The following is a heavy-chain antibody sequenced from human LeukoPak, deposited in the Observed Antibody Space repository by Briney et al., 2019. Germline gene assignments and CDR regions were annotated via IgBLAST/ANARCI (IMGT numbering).Heavy chain of an antibody. J-gene: IGHJ5*02. V-gene: IGHV4-38-2*02. CDR3: ARDGQRWLQFGWFDP. Sequence: SETLSLTCTVSGYAISSSYYWGWIRQPPGKGLEWIGSIYHSGRASYNPSLKSRVTISVDTSKNQFSLKLSSVTAADTAVYYCARDGQRWLQFGWFDPWGQGTLVTVSS. CDR1: GYAISSSYY. D-gene: IGHD5-24*01. CDR2: IYHSGRA.